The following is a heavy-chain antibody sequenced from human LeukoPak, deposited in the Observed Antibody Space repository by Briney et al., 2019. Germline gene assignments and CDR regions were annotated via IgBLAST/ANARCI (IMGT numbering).Heavy chain of an antibody. J-gene: IGHJ5*02. D-gene: IGHD6-13*01. Sequence: GESLKISCKVSEYTFTTYWIGWVRQMPGKGLEWMGIIYPGDSDTRYSPSFQGQVTISADKSISTAYLQWSSLKASDTAMYYCARHKDIAAAGPMTGFDPWGQGTLVTVSS. V-gene: IGHV5-51*01. CDR2: IYPGDSDT. CDR1: EYTFTTYW. CDR3: ARHKDIAAAGPMTGFDP.